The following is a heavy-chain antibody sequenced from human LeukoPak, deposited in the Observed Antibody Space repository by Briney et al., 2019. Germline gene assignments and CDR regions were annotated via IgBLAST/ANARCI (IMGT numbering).Heavy chain of an antibody. CDR2: INHSGST. CDR3: ARGRNTMVRGVIITGWFDP. D-gene: IGHD3-10*01. CDR1: GGSFSGYY. J-gene: IGHJ5*02. Sequence: PSETLSLTCAVYGGSFSGYYWSWIRQPPGKGLVWIGEINHSGSTNYNPSLKSRVTISVDTSKNQFSLKLSSVTAADTAVYYCARGRNTMVRGVIITGWFDPWGQGTLVTVSS. V-gene: IGHV4-34*01.